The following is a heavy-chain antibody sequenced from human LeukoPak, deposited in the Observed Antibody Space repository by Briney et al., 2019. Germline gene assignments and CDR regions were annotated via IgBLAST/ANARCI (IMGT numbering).Heavy chain of an antibody. CDR1: GFTFSSYA. CDR2: ISYDGSNK. V-gene: IGHV3-30*04. D-gene: IGHD1-26*01. Sequence: GGSLRLSCAAAGFTFSSYAMHWVRQAPGKGLEWVAVISYDGSNKYYADSVKGRFTISRDNSKNTLYLQMNSLRAEDTAVYYCARDGWELLMGAFDIWGQGTMVTVSS. CDR3: ARDGWELLMGAFDI. J-gene: IGHJ3*02.